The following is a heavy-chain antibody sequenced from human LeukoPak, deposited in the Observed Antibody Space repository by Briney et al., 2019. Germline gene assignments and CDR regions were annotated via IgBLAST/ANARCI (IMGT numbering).Heavy chain of an antibody. J-gene: IGHJ4*02. CDR3: VRGLCGGDCYSD. D-gene: IGHD2-21*02. V-gene: IGHV3-21*01. CDR2: ISSTSTYI. Sequence: PGGSLRLSCTASGFTFSTYFMNWVGQAPGKGLEWVSSISSTSTYIYYADSVKGRFTISRDNAKNSVYLQMNSLRAEDTAAYYCVRGLCGGDCYSDWGQGTLVTVSS. CDR1: GFTFSTYF.